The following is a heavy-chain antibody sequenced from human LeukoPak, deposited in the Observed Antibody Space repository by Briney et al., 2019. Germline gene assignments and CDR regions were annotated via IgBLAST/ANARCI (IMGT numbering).Heavy chain of an antibody. D-gene: IGHD2-21*01. CDR2: ITSSGSTI. J-gene: IGHJ3*02. Sequence: GGSLRLSCAGSGFTFCDYSMTWIRQAPGKGLEWVSYITSSGSTIYYGDSVKGRFTISRDNAKNSLYLQMNSLRAEDTAVYYCARVVFGYIVVVPSAFDIWGQGTMVTVSS. CDR3: ARVVFGYIVVVPSAFDI. CDR1: GFTFCDYS. V-gene: IGHV3-11*04.